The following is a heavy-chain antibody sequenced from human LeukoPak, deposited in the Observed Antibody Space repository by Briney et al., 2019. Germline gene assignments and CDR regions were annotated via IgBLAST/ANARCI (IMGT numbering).Heavy chain of an antibody. Sequence: PSETLSLTCNVSGGSISSYYWSWIRQPPGKGLEWIGYIYYSGSTNYNPSLKSRVTISVDTSKNQFSLKLSSVTAADTAVYYCARNLMTTVTTVGDAFDIWGQGTMVTVSS. CDR3: ARNLMTTVTTVGDAFDI. J-gene: IGHJ3*02. D-gene: IGHD4-11*01. CDR1: GGSISSYY. CDR2: IYYSGST. V-gene: IGHV4-59*08.